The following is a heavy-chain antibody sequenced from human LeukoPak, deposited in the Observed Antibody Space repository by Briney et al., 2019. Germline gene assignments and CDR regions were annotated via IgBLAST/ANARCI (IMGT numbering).Heavy chain of an antibody. CDR1: GFTFDDHA. V-gene: IGHV3-43*02. CDR2: ISGDGGST. D-gene: IGHD4-17*01. J-gene: IGHJ3*02. Sequence: PGGSLRLSCAASGFTFDDHAMHWVRQAPGKGLDWVSLISGDGGSTYYADSVKGRFTISRDNSKNSLYLQMNSLRTEDTALYYCAKDKRGKVTVTTLAAFDIWGQGTMVTVSS. CDR3: AKDKRGKVTVTTLAAFDI.